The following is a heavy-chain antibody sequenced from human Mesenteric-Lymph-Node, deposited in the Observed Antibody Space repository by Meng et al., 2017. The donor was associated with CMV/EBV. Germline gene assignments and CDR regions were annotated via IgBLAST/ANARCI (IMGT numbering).Heavy chain of an antibody. CDR3: ARGELGYCTNTRPVSHLGYYFDY. D-gene: IGHD2-8*01. Sequence: SQTLSLTCAVYGGSFSGSYWNWIRRRPGKGLEWIGEIYQSGSTNYNPSLKSRVTISIDTSKNQFSLKLRSVTAADTAVYYCARGELGYCTNTRPVSHLGYYFDYWGRGTLVTVSS. V-gene: IGHV4-34*01. CDR1: GGSFSGSY. CDR2: IYQSGST. J-gene: IGHJ4*02.